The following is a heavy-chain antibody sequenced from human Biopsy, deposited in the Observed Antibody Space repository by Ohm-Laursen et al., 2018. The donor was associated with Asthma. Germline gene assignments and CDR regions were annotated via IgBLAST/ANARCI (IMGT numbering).Heavy chain of an antibody. J-gene: IGHJ1*01. CDR2: IKHDGTEK. D-gene: IGHD3-3*02. Sequence: SLRLSCAASGFTFGDYWMSWVRQVPRKGLEWVANIKHDGTEKNHVDSLKGRFTISRDNAKNSLYLQMNSLRAEDTAVYYCARTFHFWSPYHAEHYQLWGQGTLVTVSP. CDR1: GFTFGDYW. CDR3: ARTFHFWSPYHAEHYQL. V-gene: IGHV3-7*01.